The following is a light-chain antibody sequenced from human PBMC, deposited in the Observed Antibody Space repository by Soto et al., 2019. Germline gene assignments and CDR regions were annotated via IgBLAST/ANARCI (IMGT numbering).Light chain of an antibody. J-gene: IGKJ4*01. CDR1: QSVSSN. CDR2: GAS. CDR3: QQYNNWPPLT. V-gene: IGKV3-15*01. Sequence: EIVMTQSPATLSVSPGERATLSCRAGQSVSSNLAWYQQKPGQAPRLLIYGASTRATGIPARFSGSGSGTEFTLNISSLQSEYFAVYYCQQYNNWPPLTLGGGTQVEIK.